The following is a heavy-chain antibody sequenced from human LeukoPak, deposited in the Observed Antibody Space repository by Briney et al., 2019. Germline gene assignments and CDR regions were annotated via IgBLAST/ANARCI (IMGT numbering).Heavy chain of an antibody. CDR2: IWYDGSNK. V-gene: IGHV3-33*01. CDR1: GFTFSSYG. CDR3: ARDNYGGSSWYHFHY. Sequence: GRSLRLSCAASGFTFSSYGMHWVRQAPGKGLEWVAVIWYDGSNKYYADSVKGRFTISRDNSKNTLYLQMNSLRAEETAVYYCARDNYGGSSWYHFHYWGQGTLVTVPS. J-gene: IGHJ4*02. D-gene: IGHD6-13*01.